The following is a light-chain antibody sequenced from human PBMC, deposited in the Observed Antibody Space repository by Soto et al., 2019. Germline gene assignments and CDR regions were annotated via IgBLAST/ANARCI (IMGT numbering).Light chain of an antibody. CDR3: QKYNSAPRT. CDR1: QGISNY. Sequence: DIQMTQSPSSLSASVGDRVTITCRASQGISNYLAWYQQKPGKVPKLLIYAASTLQSGVPSRLSGSGSGTDFTLTIRSLQPEDVATYYCQKYNSAPRTFGQGTKVEIK. CDR2: AAS. V-gene: IGKV1-27*01. J-gene: IGKJ1*01.